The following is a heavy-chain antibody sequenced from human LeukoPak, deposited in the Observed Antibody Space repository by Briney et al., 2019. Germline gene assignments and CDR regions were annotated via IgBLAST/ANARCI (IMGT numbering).Heavy chain of an antibody. Sequence: GASVKVSCKASGYTFTSYGISWVRQAPGQGLEWMGGIIPIFGTANYAQKFQGRVTITADESTSTAYMELSSLRSEDTAVYYCARDSPDPPYCGGDCSAYYFDYWGQGTLVTVSS. CDR1: GYTFTSYG. D-gene: IGHD2-21*01. J-gene: IGHJ4*02. V-gene: IGHV1-69*13. CDR3: ARDSPDPPYCGGDCSAYYFDY. CDR2: IIPIFGTA.